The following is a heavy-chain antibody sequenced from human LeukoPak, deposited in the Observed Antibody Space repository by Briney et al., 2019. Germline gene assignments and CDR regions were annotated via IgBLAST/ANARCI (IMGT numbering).Heavy chain of an antibody. J-gene: IGHJ4*02. CDR2: IWSDGSNK. Sequence: GGSLRLSCAASGFTLSRYGMHWVRQAPGKGLEWVAVIWSDGSNKYYADSVKGRFTISRDNSKNTLYLQMNSLRAEDTAVYYCVRDLTAVTTGCPRYWGQGTLVTVSS. CDR3: VRDLTAVTTGCPRY. D-gene: IGHD4-17*01. CDR1: GFTLSRYG. V-gene: IGHV3-33*01.